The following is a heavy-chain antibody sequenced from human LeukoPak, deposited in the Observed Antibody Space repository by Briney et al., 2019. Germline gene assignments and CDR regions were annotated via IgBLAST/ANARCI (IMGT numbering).Heavy chain of an antibody. D-gene: IGHD3-10*01. CDR2: IVGGGATI. Sequence: PGGTLSLSCAVSGFTFSSYEMNWVRQAPGPGLEWVAYIVGGGATIYYADSVKGRFTITRDNAKNSLYLQMHSLRAEDTAIYYCARAPRGNNIGRGLDFDYWGQGTLVTVSS. J-gene: IGHJ4*02. CDR3: ARAPRGNNIGRGLDFDY. V-gene: IGHV3-48*03. CDR1: GFTFSSYE.